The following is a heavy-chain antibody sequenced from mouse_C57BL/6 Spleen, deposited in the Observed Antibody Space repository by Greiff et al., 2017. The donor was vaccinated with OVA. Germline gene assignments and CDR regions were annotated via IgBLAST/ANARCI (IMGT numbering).Heavy chain of an antibody. D-gene: IGHD2-4*01. V-gene: IGHV5-4*01. CDR3: ARVGDYAWFAY. J-gene: IGHJ3*01. CDR2: ISDGGSYT. CDR1: GFTFSSYA. Sequence: EVQGVESGGGLVKPGGSLKLSCAASGFTFSSYAMSWVRQTPEKRLEWVATISDGGSYTYYPDNVKGRFTISRDNAKKHLYLQMSHLQSEDTAMYYFARVGDYAWFAYWGQGTLVTVSA.